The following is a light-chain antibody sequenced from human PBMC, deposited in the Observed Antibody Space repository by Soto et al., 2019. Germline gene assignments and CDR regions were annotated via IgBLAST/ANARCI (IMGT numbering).Light chain of an antibody. CDR1: SSGSKS. CDR2: DDS. CDR3: QVWDSSSDHPRVV. J-gene: IGLJ2*01. V-gene: IGLV3-21*02. Sequence: SYELTQPPSVSVAPGQTARITCGGNSSGSKSVHWYQQKPGQAPVLVVYDDSDRPSGIPERFSGSNSGNTATLTISRVEAGDEADYYCQVWDSSSDHPRVVFGGGTQLTVL.